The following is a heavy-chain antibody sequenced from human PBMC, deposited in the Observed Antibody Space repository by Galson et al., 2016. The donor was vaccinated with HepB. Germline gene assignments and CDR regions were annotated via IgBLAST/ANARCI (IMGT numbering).Heavy chain of an antibody. CDR2: IYHSGDT. CDR3: ARDSLRNWNVDDLTHV. CDR1: GGSISSDNW. D-gene: IGHD1-1*01. V-gene: IGHV4-4*02. J-gene: IGHJ6*02. Sequence: SETLSLTCAVSGGSISSDNWWSWVRQAPGKGLEWIGEIYHSGDTKYNPSLKRLITMSVDTSKNHFSLNLNSVTAADTAVYYCARDSLRNWNVDDLTHVWGQGTTVTVSS.